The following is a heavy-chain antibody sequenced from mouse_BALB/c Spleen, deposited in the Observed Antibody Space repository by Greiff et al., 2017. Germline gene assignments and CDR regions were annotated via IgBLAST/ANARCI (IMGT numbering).Heavy chain of an antibody. V-gene: IGHV1S29*02. CDR3: ASSRALLRPYAMDY. D-gene: IGHD1-2*01. CDR1: GYTFTDYN. Sequence: EVQLQQSGPELVKPGASVKISCKASGYTFTDYNMHWVKQSHGKSLEWIGYIYPYNGGTGYNQKFKSKATLTVDNSSSTAYMELRSLTSEDSAVYYCASSRALLRPYAMDYWGQGTSVTVSS. J-gene: IGHJ4*01. CDR2: IYPYNGGT.